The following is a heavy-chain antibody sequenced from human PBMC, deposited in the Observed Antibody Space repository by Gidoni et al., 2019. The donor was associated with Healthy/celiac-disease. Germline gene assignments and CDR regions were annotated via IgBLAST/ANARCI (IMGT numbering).Heavy chain of an antibody. CDR3: ARPQYGGNPNLFDY. CDR1: GFTFSSYS. V-gene: IGHV3-48*04. CDR2: ISSSSSTI. D-gene: IGHD2-15*01. J-gene: IGHJ4*02. Sequence: EVQLVESGGGLVQPGGSLRLSCAASGFTFSSYSMNWVRQAPGKGLEWVSYISSSSSTIYYADSGKGRFTISRDNAKNSLYLQMNSLRAEDTAVYYCARPQYGGNPNLFDYWGQGTLVTVSA.